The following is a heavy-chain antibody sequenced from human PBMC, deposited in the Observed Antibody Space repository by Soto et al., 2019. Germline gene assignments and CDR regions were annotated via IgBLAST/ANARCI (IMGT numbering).Heavy chain of an antibody. D-gene: IGHD2-2*01. V-gene: IGHV1-2*04. CDR2: INPNSGGT. J-gene: IGHJ5*02. CDR1: GYTFTGYY. Sequence: ASVKVSCKASGYTFTGYYMHWVRQAPGQGLEWMGWINPNSGGTNYAQKFQGWVTMTRDTSISTAYMELSRLRSDDTAVYYCARTVYQGHNWFDPWGQGTLVTVSS. CDR3: ARTVYQGHNWFDP.